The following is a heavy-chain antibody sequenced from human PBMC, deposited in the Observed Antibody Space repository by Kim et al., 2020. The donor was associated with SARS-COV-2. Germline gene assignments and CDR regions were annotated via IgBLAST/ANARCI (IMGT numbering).Heavy chain of an antibody. J-gene: IGHJ4*02. V-gene: IGHV3-33*01. Sequence: GGSLRLSCAASGFTFSTYGMHWVRQAPGKGLEWVAVIWYDGSNKYYADSVKGRFTISRDNSKNTLYLQIHSLRAEDTAVYYCATYDYVWGSYRPGGYWGQGTLVTVSS. CDR3: ATYDYVWGSYRPGGY. D-gene: IGHD3-16*02. CDR2: IWYDGSNK. CDR1: GFTFSTYG.